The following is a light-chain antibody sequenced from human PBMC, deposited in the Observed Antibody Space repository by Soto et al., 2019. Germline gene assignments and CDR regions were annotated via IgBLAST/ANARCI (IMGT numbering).Light chain of an antibody. V-gene: IGLV4-69*01. CDR2: LNSDGSH. Sequence: QLVLTQSPSASASLGASVKLTCTLSSGHSSYAIAWHQQQPEKGPRYLMRLNSDGSHTKGDGIPDRFSGSSSGAERYLTISSLQSEDEADYYCQTWETGIWVFGGGTKLTVL. CDR3: QTWETGIWV. CDR1: SGHSSYA. J-gene: IGLJ3*02.